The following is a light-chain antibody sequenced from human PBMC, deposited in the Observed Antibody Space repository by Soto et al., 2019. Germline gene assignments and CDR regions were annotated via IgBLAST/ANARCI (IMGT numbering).Light chain of an antibody. CDR2: GAS. CDR3: QQYGRSPPT. CDR1: QSVSSSY. J-gene: IGKJ4*01. Sequence: EIVLTQSPGTLSLSPGERGTLSCRASQSVSSSYLAWYQQKPGQAPRLLIEGASSRATGIPDRFSGSGSGTDFTLTISRLEPEDFALYYCQQYGRSPPTFGGGTKVENK. V-gene: IGKV3-20*01.